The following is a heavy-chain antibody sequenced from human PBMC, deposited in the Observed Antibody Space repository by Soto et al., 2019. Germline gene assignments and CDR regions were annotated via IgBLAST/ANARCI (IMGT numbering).Heavy chain of an antibody. Sequence: QVQLVQSGAEVKKPGASVKVSCQVSGYTFTGYAISWVRQAPGQGLEWMGGIIPIFGTANYAQKFQGRVTITADESTSTAYMELSSLRSEDTAVYYCARDWGTYYYYGMDVWGQGTTVTVSS. D-gene: IGHD7-27*01. CDR3: ARDWGTYYYYGMDV. CDR2: IIPIFGTA. V-gene: IGHV1-69*13. J-gene: IGHJ6*02. CDR1: GYTFTGYA.